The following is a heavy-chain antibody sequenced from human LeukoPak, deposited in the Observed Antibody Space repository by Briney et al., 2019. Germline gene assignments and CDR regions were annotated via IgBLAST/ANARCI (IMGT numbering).Heavy chain of an antibody. Sequence: GGSLRLSCAASGFIFSNYYMNWVRQAPGKGLEWVSSISSSSSYIYYADSVKGRFTISRDNAKNSLYLQMNSLRAEDTAVYYCARVFFGAFDIWGQGTMVTVSS. D-gene: IGHD2-21*01. CDR2: ISSSSSYI. CDR1: GFIFSNYY. CDR3: ARVFFGAFDI. V-gene: IGHV3-21*01. J-gene: IGHJ3*02.